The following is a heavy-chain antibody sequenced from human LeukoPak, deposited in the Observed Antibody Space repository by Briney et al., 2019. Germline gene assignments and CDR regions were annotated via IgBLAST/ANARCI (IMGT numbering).Heavy chain of an antibody. V-gene: IGHV3-48*01. Sequence: PGGSLRLSCVASGFTFSSYSMNWVRQAPGKGLEWVSYISSSSSTIYYADSVKGRFTISRDNSKNTLYLQMNSLRAEDTAVYYCAKPLYYYGSGSSPPWNYYYYGMDVWGQGTTVTVSS. CDR3: AKPLYYYGSGSSPPWNYYYYGMDV. J-gene: IGHJ6*02. CDR2: ISSSSSTI. CDR1: GFTFSSYS. D-gene: IGHD3-10*01.